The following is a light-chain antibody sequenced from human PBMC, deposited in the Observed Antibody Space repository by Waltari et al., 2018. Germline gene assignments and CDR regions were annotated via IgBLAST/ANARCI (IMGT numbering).Light chain of an antibody. J-gene: IGLJ2*01. CDR2: DVT. CDR1: CSAAGDYGS. CDR3: SSQTLDGLVL. V-gene: IGLV2-14*03. Sequence: QSALTQPASVSGSPGQSITISCSGLCSAAGDYGSVSWHQHHPDNPPQVIIYDVTHRPSGVSDRFSASKSANTASLTISRLQPEDEADYYCSSQTLDGLVLFGGGTRLTVL.